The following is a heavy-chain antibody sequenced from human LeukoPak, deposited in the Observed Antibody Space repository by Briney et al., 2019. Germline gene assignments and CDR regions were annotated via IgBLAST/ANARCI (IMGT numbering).Heavy chain of an antibody. J-gene: IGHJ4*02. V-gene: IGHV4-38-2*02. CDR3: ARGTTYNQYYYDSSGYYSFDY. CDR2: IYHSGST. D-gene: IGHD3-22*01. CDR1: GYSISSGYY. Sequence: PSETLSLTCTVSGYSISSGYYWGWIRQPPGKGLEWIGSIYHSGSTYYNPSLKSRVTISVDTSKNQFSLKLSSVTAADTAVYYCARGTTYNQYYYDSSGYYSFDYWGQGTLVTVSS.